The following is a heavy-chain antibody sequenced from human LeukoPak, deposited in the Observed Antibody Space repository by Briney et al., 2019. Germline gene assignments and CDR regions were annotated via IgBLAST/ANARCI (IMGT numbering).Heavy chain of an antibody. D-gene: IGHD3-10*01. J-gene: IGHJ3*02. V-gene: IGHV4-39*07. CDR1: GDSITGYY. CDR2: IYYTGNT. CDR3: TKSDVYGLIRI. Sequence: SETLSLTCSVSGDSITGYYWGWIRQPPGKGLEWIGNIYYTGNTYYNSSLKSRVTISLDTSKNQFSLKVISMTAADTAAYYCTKSDVYGLIRICGRGTMVTVSS.